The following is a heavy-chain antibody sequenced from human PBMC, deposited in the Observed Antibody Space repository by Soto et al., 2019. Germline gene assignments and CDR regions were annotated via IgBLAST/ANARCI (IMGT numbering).Heavy chain of an antibody. CDR2: INHSGST. CDR3: ALLYYDFSKNWFDP. V-gene: IGHV4-34*01. D-gene: IGHD3-3*01. Sequence: KTSETLSLTCAVYGGSFSGYYWSWIRQPPGKGLEWIGEINHSGSTNYNPSLKSRVTISVDTSKNQFSLKLSSVTAADTAVYYCALLYYDFSKNWFDPWGQGTLVTVSS. J-gene: IGHJ5*02. CDR1: GGSFSGYY.